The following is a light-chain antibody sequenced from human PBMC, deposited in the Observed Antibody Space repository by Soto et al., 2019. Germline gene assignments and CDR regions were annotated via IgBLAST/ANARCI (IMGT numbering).Light chain of an antibody. V-gene: IGKV1-9*01. CDR1: QALSNY. CDR3: QKYNSAPYT. J-gene: IGKJ2*01. Sequence: DIQLTQSPSVLSASVGDTVTITCRASQALSNYLAWYQQKPGKAPDLLIYSASTLQSGVPSRFSGSGSETEFSLTIRALQPEDFATYYCQKYNSAPYTFGQGTKLEIK. CDR2: SAS.